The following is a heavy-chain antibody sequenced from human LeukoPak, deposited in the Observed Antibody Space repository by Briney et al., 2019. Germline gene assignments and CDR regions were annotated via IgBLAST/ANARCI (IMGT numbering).Heavy chain of an antibody. D-gene: IGHD5-18*01. CDR2: INHSGST. CDR3: ARGYRAPQTFYSYHDFDS. CDR1: GGSFSGYY. J-gene: IGHJ4*02. V-gene: IGHV4-34*01. Sequence: SSEPLSLTCAVHGGSFSGYYWSWIGQPPGKGRDWFGEINHSGSTNYNPAPRSRGTISGDTSKNHFSLKLNSVTAADTAVYYYARGYRAPQTFYSYHDFDSWAQGILVTVSS.